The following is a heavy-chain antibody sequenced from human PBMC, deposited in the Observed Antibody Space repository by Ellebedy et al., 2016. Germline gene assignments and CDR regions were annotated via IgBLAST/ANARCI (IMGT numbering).Heavy chain of an antibody. V-gene: IGHV3-23*01. D-gene: IGHD3-22*01. CDR1: GFTFSRFA. Sequence: GESLKISCAASGFTFSRFAMKWVRQALGKGLEWVSTISTSSNTHYADSVEGRFTISRDNSKDTLYLQMNSLRAEDTAVYYCAKELDSTGYWAVNWLDPWGQGTLVTVS. CDR2: ISTSSNT. CDR3: AKELDSTGYWAVNWLDP. J-gene: IGHJ5*02.